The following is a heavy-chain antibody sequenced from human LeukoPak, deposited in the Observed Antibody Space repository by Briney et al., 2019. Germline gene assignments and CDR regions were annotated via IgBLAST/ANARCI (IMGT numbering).Heavy chain of an antibody. Sequence: GASVKVSCKASGYTFTSYAMNWVRQAPGQGLEWMGWINTNTGNPTYAQGFTGRFVFSLDTSVSTAYLQISSLKAEDTAVYYCARVHTYYDILTGYDHVIFDYWGQGTLVTVSS. V-gene: IGHV7-4-1*02. J-gene: IGHJ4*02. D-gene: IGHD3-9*01. CDR2: INTNTGNP. CDR1: GYTFTSYA. CDR3: ARVHTYYDILTGYDHVIFDY.